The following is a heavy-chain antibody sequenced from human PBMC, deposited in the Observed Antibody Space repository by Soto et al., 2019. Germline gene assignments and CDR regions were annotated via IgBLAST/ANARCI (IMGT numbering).Heavy chain of an antibody. Sequence: PGGSLRLSCAASGFTFSSYEMNWVRQAPGKGLEWVSYISSSGSTIYYADSVKGRFTISRDNAKNSLYLQMNSLRAEDTAVYYCARVHSGYDPTIDYWGQGTLVTVSS. V-gene: IGHV3-48*03. J-gene: IGHJ4*02. CDR3: ARVHSGYDPTIDY. D-gene: IGHD5-12*01. CDR2: ISSSGSTI. CDR1: GFTFSSYE.